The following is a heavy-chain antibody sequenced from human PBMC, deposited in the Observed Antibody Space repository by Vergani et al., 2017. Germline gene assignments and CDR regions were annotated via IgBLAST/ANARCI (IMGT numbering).Heavy chain of an antibody. Sequence: EVQLLESGGGLVQPGGSLRLSCAASGFTFSSYAMSWVRQAPGKGLEWVSAISGSGGSTYYADSVKGRFTISRDNPKNTLYLQMNSLRAEDTVVYYCAKTPRIQLWWGYFDYWGQGTLVTVSS. CDR3: AKTPRIQLWWGYFDY. CDR2: ISGSGGST. CDR1: GFTFSSYA. J-gene: IGHJ4*02. V-gene: IGHV3-23*01. D-gene: IGHD5-18*01.